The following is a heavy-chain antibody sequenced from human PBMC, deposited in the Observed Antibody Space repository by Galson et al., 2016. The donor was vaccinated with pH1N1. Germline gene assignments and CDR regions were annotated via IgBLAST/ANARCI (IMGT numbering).Heavy chain of an antibody. Sequence: SLRLSCAASGFTFSSYGMNWVRQAPGKGLEWVASVSYDGSNKHYRDSVKGRFTISRDNSKNTLSLQMSSLRAEDTAVYFCLRARAGAALWGFDPWGQGTLVTVSS. J-gene: IGHJ5*02. CDR3: LRARAGAALWGFDP. CDR1: GFTFSSYG. CDR2: VSYDGSNK. D-gene: IGHD1-26*01. V-gene: IGHV3-30*03.